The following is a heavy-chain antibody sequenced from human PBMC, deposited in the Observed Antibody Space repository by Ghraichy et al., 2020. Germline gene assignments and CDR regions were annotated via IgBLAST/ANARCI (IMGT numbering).Heavy chain of an antibody. J-gene: IGHJ6*03. CDR1: GFTVSSYS. CDR3: ARDLLEWPYYYLDV. Sequence: GGSLRLSCAASGFTVSSYSLNWVRQSQGKGLEWVSAISRSSGYIYKADSVKGRFTISRDNAKNSLYLQRNNLRAEDTAVYYCARDLLEWPYYYLDVWGKGTTVTVSS. D-gene: IGHD3-3*01. CDR2: ISRSSGYI. V-gene: IGHV3-21*01.